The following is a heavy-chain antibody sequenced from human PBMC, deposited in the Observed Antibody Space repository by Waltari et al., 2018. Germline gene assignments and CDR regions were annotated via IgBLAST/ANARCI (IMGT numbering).Heavy chain of an antibody. D-gene: IGHD6-13*01. V-gene: IGHV3-48*04. CDR2: ISSSSSTI. J-gene: IGHJ4*02. Sequence: EVQLVESGGGLVQPGGSLRLSCAASGFTFSSYSMNWVRQAPGKGLEWVSYISSSSSTIYYADSVKGRFTISRDNAKNSLYLQMNSLRAEDTAVYYCVRPQDWYSSPGYFDYWGQGTLVTVSS. CDR3: VRPQDWYSSPGYFDY. CDR1: GFTFSSYS.